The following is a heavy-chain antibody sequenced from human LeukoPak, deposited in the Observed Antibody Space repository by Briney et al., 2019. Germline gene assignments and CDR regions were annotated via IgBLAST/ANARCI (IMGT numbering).Heavy chain of an antibody. CDR2: IKRDGSEK. CDR1: GFTFSSYW. D-gene: IGHD2-2*02. Sequence: GGSLRLSCAASGFTFSSYWMSWVRQAPGKGPEWVANIKRDGSEKFYVDSVKGRFTISRDNTKNSLFLQMNTLRAEDTAVYYCARIGVDTPRNNWFDPWGQGTLVTVSS. CDR3: ARIGVDTPRNNWFDP. V-gene: IGHV3-7*02. J-gene: IGHJ5*02.